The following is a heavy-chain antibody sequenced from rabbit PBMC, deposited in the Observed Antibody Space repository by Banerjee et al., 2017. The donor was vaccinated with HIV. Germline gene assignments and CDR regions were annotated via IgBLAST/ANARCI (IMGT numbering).Heavy chain of an antibody. J-gene: IGHJ4*01. D-gene: IGHD1-1*01. Sequence: QSLEESGGDLVKPGASLTLSCKTSGIDFSTYGISWVRQAPGKGLEWIAYIHPEHVNIDYASWVNGRFTISSHNAQNTLYLQLNSLTAADTATYFCVRDRAPHGSSSDYSNNLWGPGTLVTVS. CDR3: VRDRAPHGSSSDYSNNL. CDR2: IHPEHVNI. V-gene: IGHV1S7*01. CDR1: GIDFSTYG.